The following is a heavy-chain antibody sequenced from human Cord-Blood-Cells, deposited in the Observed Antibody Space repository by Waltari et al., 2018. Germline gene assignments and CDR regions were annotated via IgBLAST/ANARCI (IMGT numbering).Heavy chain of an antibody. V-gene: IGHV1-18*01. CDR2: ISAYNGNT. Sequence: QVQLVQSGAEVKKPGASVKVSCKASGYTFTSYGISWVRQDPGQGLEWMGWISAYNGNTNYAKKRQDRVTMTTDTSTSTAYMELRSLRSDDTAVYYCARDGGGYCTGGVCYYFDYWGQGTLVTVSS. CDR3: ARDGGGYCTGGVCYYFDY. J-gene: IGHJ4*02. D-gene: IGHD2-8*02. CDR1: GYTFTSYG.